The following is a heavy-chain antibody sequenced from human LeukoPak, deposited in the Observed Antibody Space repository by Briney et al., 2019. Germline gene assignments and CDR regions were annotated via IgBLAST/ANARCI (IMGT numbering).Heavy chain of an antibody. Sequence: GGSLRLSCGASGFTFSSYAMSWVRQAPGKGLEWVSAIGSGTYYADSVKGRFTISRDNSKNTLYLQMNSLRAEDTAVYFCASGWYYFDYWGQGTLVTVSS. V-gene: IGHV3-23*01. CDR2: IGSGT. J-gene: IGHJ4*02. CDR3: ASGWYYFDY. D-gene: IGHD6-19*01. CDR1: GFTFSSYA.